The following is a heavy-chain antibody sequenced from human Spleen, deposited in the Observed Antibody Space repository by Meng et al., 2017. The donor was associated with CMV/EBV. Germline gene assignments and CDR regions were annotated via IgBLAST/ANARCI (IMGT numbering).Heavy chain of an antibody. CDR2: IKSKTDSGTT. CDR1: GFTFSNAW. D-gene: IGHD3-10*01. CDR3: TTDGSGGRTYYYGMDV. J-gene: IGHJ6*02. V-gene: IGHV3-15*01. Sequence: GASLKISCAASGFTFSNAWKSWVRQAPGKGLEWVGRIKSKTDSGTTDYAAPVEGRFTISRDDSKNTLYLQMNSLKTEDKAVYYCTTDGSGGRTYYYGMDVWGQGTTVTVSS.